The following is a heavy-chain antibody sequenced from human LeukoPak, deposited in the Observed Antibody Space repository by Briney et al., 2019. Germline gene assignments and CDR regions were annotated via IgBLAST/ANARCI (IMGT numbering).Heavy chain of an antibody. J-gene: IGHJ4*02. D-gene: IGHD3-10*01. Sequence: SETLSLTCAVYGGSFSGYYWSLIRQPPGKGLEWIAEINHSGSTNYNPSLKSRVTISVDTSKNQFSLKLSSVTAADTAVYYCARELISDYYGSGSYLHFDYWGQGTLVTVSS. V-gene: IGHV4-34*01. CDR3: ARELISDYYGSGSYLHFDY. CDR1: GGSFSGYY. CDR2: INHSGST.